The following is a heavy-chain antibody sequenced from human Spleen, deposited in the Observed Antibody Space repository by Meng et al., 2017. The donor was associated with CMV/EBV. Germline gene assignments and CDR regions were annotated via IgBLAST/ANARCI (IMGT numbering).Heavy chain of an antibody. CDR3: ARDFSAVHNWLDT. J-gene: IGHJ5*02. CDR2: ISSSGSIM. Sequence: AASGFTFSDYYMTWIRQAPGTGLEWISHISSSGSIMHYAESVKGRFTISRDNGQSTLYLQMNSLRADDTAVYYCARDFSAVHNWLDTWGQGTLVTVSS. D-gene: IGHD1-26*01. CDR1: GFTFSDYY. V-gene: IGHV3-11*04.